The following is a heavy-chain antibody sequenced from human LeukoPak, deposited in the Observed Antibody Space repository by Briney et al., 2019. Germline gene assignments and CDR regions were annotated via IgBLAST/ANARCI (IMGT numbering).Heavy chain of an antibody. CDR3: ARSGRLGYCSGGSCFRWDY. Sequence: GEPLKISCEVSGYSFTNYWIGWVRQMPGKGLEWMGIIYPDDSDTKYSPSFQGQVTISADKSISTAYLQWSSLKASDTAMYYCARSGRLGYCSGGSCFRWDYWGQGTLVTVSS. D-gene: IGHD2-15*01. CDR2: IYPDDSDT. J-gene: IGHJ4*02. CDR1: GYSFTNYW. V-gene: IGHV5-51*01.